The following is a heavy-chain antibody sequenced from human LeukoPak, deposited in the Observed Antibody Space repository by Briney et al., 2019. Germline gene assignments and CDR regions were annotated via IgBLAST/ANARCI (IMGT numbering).Heavy chain of an antibody. J-gene: IGHJ5*02. CDR1: GGTFISYA. V-gene: IGHV1-69*05. D-gene: IGHD3/OR15-3a*01. Sequence: SVKVSCKASGGTFISYAISWVRQAPGQGREWMGGIIPIFGTANYAQKFQGRVTITTDESTSTAYMELSSLRSEDTAVYYCASRGLEENWFDPWGQGTLVTVSS. CDR3: ASRGLEENWFDP. CDR2: IIPIFGTA.